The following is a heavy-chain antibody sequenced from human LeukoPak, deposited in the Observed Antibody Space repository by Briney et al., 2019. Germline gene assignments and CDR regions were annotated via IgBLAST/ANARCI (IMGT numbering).Heavy chain of an antibody. CDR1: GFTFSDYY. J-gene: IGHJ4*02. D-gene: IGHD1-1*01. V-gene: IGHV3-11*04. CDR3: AREGGNSQLDY. CDR2: ISSSGSTI. Sequence: GESLRLSCAASGFTFSDYYMTWIRQAPGKGLEWVSYISSSGSTIYYADSVKGRFTISRDNAKNSLYLQMNSLRAEDTAAYYCAREGGNSQLDYWGQGTLVTVSS.